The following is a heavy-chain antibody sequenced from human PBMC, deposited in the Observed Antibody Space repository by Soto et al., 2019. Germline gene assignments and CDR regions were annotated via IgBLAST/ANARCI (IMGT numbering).Heavy chain of an antibody. CDR3: AREGDRYYYDSSGYLDY. D-gene: IGHD3-22*01. CDR1: GGSISSGDYY. CDR2: IYYSGST. Sequence: QVQLQESGPGLVKPSQTLSLTCTVSGGSISSGDYYWSWIRQPPGKGLEWIGYIYYSGSTYYNPSLKSRVTISVDTSKNQFSLKLSSVTAADTAVYYCAREGDRYYYDSSGYLDYWGQLTLVTVSS. V-gene: IGHV4-30-4*01. J-gene: IGHJ4*02.